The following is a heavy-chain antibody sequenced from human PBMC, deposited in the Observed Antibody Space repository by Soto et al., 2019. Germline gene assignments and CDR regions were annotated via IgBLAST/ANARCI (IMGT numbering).Heavy chain of an antibody. CDR2: ISINHGTT. Sequence: GGSLRLSCAATGFTFSNSAMSWVRQAPGKGLEWISSISINHGTTYYADAVRGRFTISRDNSKNTLYLQMNSLRAEDTALYYCAKVVGSTGTAHVDFDYWGQGT. D-gene: IGHD1-1*01. J-gene: IGHJ4*02. V-gene: IGHV3-23*01. CDR1: GFTFSNSA. CDR3: AKVVGSTGTAHVDFDY.